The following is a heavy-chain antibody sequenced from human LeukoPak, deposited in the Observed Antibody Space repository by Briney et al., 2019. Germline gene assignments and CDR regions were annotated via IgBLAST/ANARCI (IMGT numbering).Heavy chain of an antibody. V-gene: IGHV1-69*04. Sequence: ASVKVSCKASGGTFSSYAISWVRQAPGQGLEWMGRIIPILGIANYAQKFQGRVTITADKSTSTAYMELSSLRSEDTAVYYCVRDRSDGSSWYSYFDLWGRGTLVTVSS. CDR1: GGTFSSYA. CDR2: IIPILGIA. D-gene: IGHD6-13*01. J-gene: IGHJ2*01. CDR3: VRDRSDGSSWYSYFDL.